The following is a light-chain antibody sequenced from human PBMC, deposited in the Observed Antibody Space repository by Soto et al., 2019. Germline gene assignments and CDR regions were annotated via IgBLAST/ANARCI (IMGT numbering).Light chain of an antibody. J-gene: IGLJ3*02. CDR3: CSYAGNTDGV. CDR2: EGT. CDR1: SSNIGTYNL. Sequence: QSVLTQPASVSGSPGQSVTISCTGTSSNIGTYNLVSWYQHYPGKVPKLILYEGTRRPSGVSDRFSGSKSGITASLTISGLQAEDEGDYYCCSYAGNTDGVFGEGTKLTVL. V-gene: IGLV2-23*01.